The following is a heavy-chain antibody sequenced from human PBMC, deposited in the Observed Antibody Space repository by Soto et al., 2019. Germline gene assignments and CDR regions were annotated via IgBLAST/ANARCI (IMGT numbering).Heavy chain of an antibody. CDR2: MYYSGST. J-gene: IGHJ3*02. D-gene: IGHD2-15*01. Sequence: QLQLQESGPGLVKPSETLSLTCTVSGGSISSSSYYWGWIRQPPGQGLEWIGSMYYSGSTYYNPSLTSRVAISVDTAKNQFSLKLTSVTAADTAVYYCARIGGGPKGGAFDIWGQGTMVTVSS. CDR3: ARIGGGPKGGAFDI. CDR1: GGSISSSSYY. V-gene: IGHV4-39*01.